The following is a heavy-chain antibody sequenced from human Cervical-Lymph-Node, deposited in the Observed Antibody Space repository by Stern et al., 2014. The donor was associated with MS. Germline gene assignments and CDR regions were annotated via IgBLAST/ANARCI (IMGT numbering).Heavy chain of an antibody. D-gene: IGHD4-17*01. CDR2: IYYSGST. V-gene: IGHV4-59*01. CDR3: AQGNYGDYVRFDY. Sequence: VQLQESGPGLVKPSETLSLTCTVSGGSISSYYWSWIRQPPGKGLEWIGYIYYSGSTTYNPSLKSRVTISVDTSKNQFSLKLSSVTAADTAVYYCAQGNYGDYVRFDYWGQGTLVTVSS. J-gene: IGHJ4*02. CDR1: GGSISSYY.